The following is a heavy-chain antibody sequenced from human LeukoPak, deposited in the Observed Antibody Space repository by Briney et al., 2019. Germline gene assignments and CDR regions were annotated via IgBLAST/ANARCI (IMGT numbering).Heavy chain of an antibody. V-gene: IGHV3-7*01. D-gene: IGHD6-13*01. CDR2: IKQDGSEK. CDR1: GFNVSGYW. Sequence: PGGPQRLSCAVPGFNVSGYWMTWARPAPGKGLEGVANIKQDGSEKNYVDSVKGRFTISRDNAENSLFLQMNSLRVEDTAVYYCAREWQGGIAAAGTRIEGDYWGQGTLVAVSS. J-gene: IGHJ4*02. CDR3: AREWQGGIAAAGTRIEGDY.